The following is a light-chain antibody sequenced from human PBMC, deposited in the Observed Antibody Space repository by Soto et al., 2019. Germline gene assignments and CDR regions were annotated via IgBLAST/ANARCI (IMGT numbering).Light chain of an antibody. CDR2: GAS. CDR3: QQFSSYPLT. V-gene: IGKV3-20*01. J-gene: IGKJ4*01. CDR1: QSITSSY. Sequence: IMLTHSPGTVSLSQGERATLSCRASQSITSSYLAWYQQKPGQAPRLLIYGASYRATGIPDRFSGSGSGTDFTLTISRLEPEDFAVYYCQQFSSYPLTFGGGTKVDI.